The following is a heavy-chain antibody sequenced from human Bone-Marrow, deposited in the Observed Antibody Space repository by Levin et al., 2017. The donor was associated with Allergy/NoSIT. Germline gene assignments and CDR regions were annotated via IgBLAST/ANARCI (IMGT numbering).Heavy chain of an antibody. V-gene: IGHV2-70*04. CDR3: ARIKDNWNDDA. CDR2: IDWDDDK. D-gene: IGHD1-20*01. CDR1: GFSLSTNAVR. Sequence: QTLSLTCTVSGFSLSTNAVRVSWIRQPPGKALEWLARIDWDDDKYYSTSLKTRLTISKDTSKHQVVLTMTNMDPADTGTYYCARIKDNWNDDAWGQGILVTVSS. J-gene: IGHJ4*02.